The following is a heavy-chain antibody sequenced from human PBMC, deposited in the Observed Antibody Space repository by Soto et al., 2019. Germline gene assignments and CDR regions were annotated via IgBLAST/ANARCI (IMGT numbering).Heavy chain of an antibody. Sequence: ASVKVSCKASGYTFTSYGISWVRQAPGQGLEWMGWISAYNGNTNYAQKLQGRVTMTGDTSTSTVYMELSSLRSEDTAVYYCARSIVGGTFDFWGQGTLVTVSS. CDR1: GYTFTSYG. J-gene: IGHJ4*02. V-gene: IGHV1-18*01. CDR3: ARSIVGGTFDF. CDR2: ISAYNGNT. D-gene: IGHD1-26*01.